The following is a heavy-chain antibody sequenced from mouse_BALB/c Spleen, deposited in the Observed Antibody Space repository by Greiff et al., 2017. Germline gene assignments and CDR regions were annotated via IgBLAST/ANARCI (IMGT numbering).Heavy chain of an antibody. J-gene: IGHJ2*01. CDR3: ASSNWFDY. CDR2: IYPGDGDT. D-gene: IGHD4-1*02. V-gene: IGHV1-80*01. CDR1: GYAFSSYW. Sequence: QVHVKQSGAELVRPGSSVKISCKASGYAFSSYWMNWVKQRPGQGLEWIGQIYPGDGDTNYNGKFKGKATLTADKSSSTAYMQLSSLTSEDSAVYFCASSNWFDYWGQGTTLTVSS.